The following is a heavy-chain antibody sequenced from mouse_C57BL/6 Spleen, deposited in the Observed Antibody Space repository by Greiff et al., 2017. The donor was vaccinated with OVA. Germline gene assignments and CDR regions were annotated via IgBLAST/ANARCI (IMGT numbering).Heavy chain of an antibody. V-gene: IGHV1-64*01. CDR1: GYTFTSYW. CDR2: IHPNSGST. J-gene: IGHJ4*01. CDR3: AYYGNSVYYAMDY. Sequence: QVQLQQPGAELVKPGASVKLSCKASGYTFTSYWMHWVKQRPGQGLEWIGMIHPNSGSTNYNEKFKSKATLTVDKSSSTAYMQLSSLTSEDSAVYYCAYYGNSVYYAMDYWGQGTSVTVSS. D-gene: IGHD2-1*01.